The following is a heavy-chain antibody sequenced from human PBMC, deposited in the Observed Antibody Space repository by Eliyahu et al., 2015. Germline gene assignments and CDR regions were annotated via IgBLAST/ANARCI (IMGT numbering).Heavy chain of an antibody. Sequence: QVTLRESGPALVXLTQSLTLTXTVXXXSHRTPGMXVSWIRQPPGKALEWLALIDWDDDKFXNSSLKTRLTISKDTSNNQVVLTMTNMDPVDTATYYCARTPFVSYGMDVWGQGTAVTVSS. CDR1: XXSHRTPGMX. V-gene: IGHV2-70*13. D-gene: IGHD2/OR15-2a*01. CDR2: IDWDDDK. J-gene: IGHJ6*02. CDR3: ARTPFVSYGMDV.